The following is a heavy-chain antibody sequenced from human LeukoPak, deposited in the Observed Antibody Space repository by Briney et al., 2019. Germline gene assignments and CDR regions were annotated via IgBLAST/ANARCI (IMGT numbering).Heavy chain of an antibody. CDR1: GGTFSSYA. CDR3: ARLRNIVVVPAAINTPNWFDP. CDR2: IIPIFGTA. V-gene: IGHV1-69*13. D-gene: IGHD2-2*01. Sequence: SVKVSCKASGGTFSSYAISWARQAPGQGLEWMGGIIPIFGTANYAQKFQGRVTITADESTSTAYMELSSLRSEDTAVYYCARLRNIVVVPAAINTPNWFDPWGQGTLVTVSS. J-gene: IGHJ5*02.